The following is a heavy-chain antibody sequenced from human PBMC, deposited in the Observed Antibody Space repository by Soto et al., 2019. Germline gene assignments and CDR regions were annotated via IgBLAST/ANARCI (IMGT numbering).Heavy chain of an antibody. J-gene: IGHJ6*02. CDR2: ISYDGSNK. V-gene: IGHV3-30*18. Sequence: QVQLVESGGGVVQPGRSLRLSCAASGFTFSSYGMHWVRQAPGKGLEWVAVISYDGSNKYYADSVKGRFTISRDNSKNTLYLQMNSLRAEDTAVYYCAKDLAEKNYYYYGMDVWGQGTTVTVSS. CDR1: GFTFSSYG. CDR3: AKDLAEKNYYYYGMDV.